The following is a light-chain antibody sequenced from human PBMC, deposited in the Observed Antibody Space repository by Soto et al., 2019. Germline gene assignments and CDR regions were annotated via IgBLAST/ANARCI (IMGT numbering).Light chain of an antibody. J-gene: IGKJ5*01. CDR1: QSVSSDY. Sequence: EIVLTQSPGTLSLSPGERATLSCRASQSVSSDYLAWYQQKPGQTPKVLIYRASSRATGIPDRFSGSGSGTDFTLTISRLEPEDFAVYYCQQRARWPMPFGQGTRLELK. CDR2: RAS. V-gene: IGKV3-20*01. CDR3: QQRARWPMP.